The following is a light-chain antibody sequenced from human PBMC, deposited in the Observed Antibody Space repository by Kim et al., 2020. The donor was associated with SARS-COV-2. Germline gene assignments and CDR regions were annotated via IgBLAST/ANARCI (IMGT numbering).Light chain of an antibody. J-gene: IGKJ2*01. V-gene: IGKV3-20*01. Sequence: PGERATLPRRASQSLSSEYLAGYQQTSGQPPRLLIFGASSRGAGIPDRFRGSWSGKEFTITISRLEPEDFAVYYCQQYTRSPPAYTFGQGKKLEI. CDR2: GAS. CDR3: QQYTRSPPAYT. CDR1: QSLSSEY.